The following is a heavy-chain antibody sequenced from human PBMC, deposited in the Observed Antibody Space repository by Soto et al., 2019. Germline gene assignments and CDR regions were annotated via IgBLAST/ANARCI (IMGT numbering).Heavy chain of an antibody. CDR3: ARAAYYDFWSGYMGAFDI. D-gene: IGHD3-3*01. J-gene: IGHJ3*02. CDR1: GGTFSSYA. Sequence: SVKVSCKASGGTFSSYAISWVRQAPGQGLEWMGGIIPIFGTANYAQKFQGRVTITADESTSTAYMELSSLRSEDTAVYYCARAAYYDFWSGYMGAFDIWGQGTMVTVS. V-gene: IGHV1-69*13. CDR2: IIPIFGTA.